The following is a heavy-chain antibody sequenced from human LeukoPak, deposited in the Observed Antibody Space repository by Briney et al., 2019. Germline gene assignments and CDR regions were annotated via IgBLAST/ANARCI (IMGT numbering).Heavy chain of an antibody. CDR1: GYTFTDYY. Sequence: ASVKVSCKVSGYTFTDYYMHWVQQAPGKGVEWMGLVDPEDGETIYAEKFQGRVTITADTSTDTAYMELSSLRSEDTAVYYCATSRKHCSSTSCYVVDYWGQGTLVTVSS. CDR2: VDPEDGET. J-gene: IGHJ4*02. CDR3: ATSRKHCSSTSCYVVDY. D-gene: IGHD2-2*01. V-gene: IGHV1-69-2*01.